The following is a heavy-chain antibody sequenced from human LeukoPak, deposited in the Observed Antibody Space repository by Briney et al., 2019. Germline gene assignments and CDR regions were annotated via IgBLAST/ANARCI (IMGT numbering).Heavy chain of an antibody. D-gene: IGHD3-16*01. CDR2: NGGPGTDT. V-gene: IGHV3-23*01. J-gene: IGHJ3*01. Sequence: GGPLRLSCVASGFTFSDFAMSWVRQAPGAGPEWVSANGGPGTDTYYADSVKGRFTVSRDNSENTLYLQMSGLRAEDTAVYYCAKDYFMRNGVFDAFDLWGHGTTVTVS. CDR3: AKDYFMRNGVFDAFDL. CDR1: GFTFSDFA.